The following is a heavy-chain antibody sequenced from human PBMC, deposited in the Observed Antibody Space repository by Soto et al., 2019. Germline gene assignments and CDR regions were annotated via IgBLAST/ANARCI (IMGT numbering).Heavy chain of an antibody. CDR3: ARLPYYDSYGNFDY. CDR2: IDPRDSFT. Sequence: GESLKISCKGSGYTFTNYWITWVRQMPGKGLEWMGRIDPRDSFTNYSPSFQGHVIISVDRSMSTVYLQWSSLKASDSAIYYCARLPYYDSYGNFDYWGQGTLVTVSS. J-gene: IGHJ4*02. V-gene: IGHV5-10-1*01. D-gene: IGHD3-22*01. CDR1: GYTFTNYW.